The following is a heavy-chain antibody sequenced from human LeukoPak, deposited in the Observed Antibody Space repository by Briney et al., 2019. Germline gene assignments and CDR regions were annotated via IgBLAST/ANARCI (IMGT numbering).Heavy chain of an antibody. Sequence: SETLSLTCAVSGYSISSGYYWGWIRQPPGKGLEWIGSIYHSGSTYYNPSLKSRVTISVDTSKNQFSLKLSSVTAADTAVYYCASSAELANFDYWGQGTLVTVSS. V-gene: IGHV4-38-2*01. CDR2: IYHSGST. D-gene: IGHD1-14*01. CDR1: GYSISSGYY. CDR3: ASSAELANFDY. J-gene: IGHJ4*02.